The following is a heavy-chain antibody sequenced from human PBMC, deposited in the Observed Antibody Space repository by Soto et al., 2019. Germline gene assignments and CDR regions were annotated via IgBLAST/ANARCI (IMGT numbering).Heavy chain of an antibody. CDR3: AKDRTFYSGSRTYFDS. Sequence: GESLKISCAASGFNFSSYAIHWVRQAPGKGLEWVAVLSYDVRLEFYADSVKGRFTVTRDNSKSTLYLQMNSLRAEDTAVYFCAKDRTFYSGSRTYFDSWGQGTQVTVSS. CDR1: GFNFSSYA. D-gene: IGHD3-10*01. V-gene: IGHV3-30*18. J-gene: IGHJ4*02. CDR2: LSYDVRLE.